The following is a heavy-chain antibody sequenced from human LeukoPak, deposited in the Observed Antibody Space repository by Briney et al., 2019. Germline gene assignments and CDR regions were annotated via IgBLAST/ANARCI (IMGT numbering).Heavy chain of an antibody. V-gene: IGHV3-7*01. D-gene: IGHD6-13*01. Sequence: PGGSLRLSCAASGFTFSSCWMTWVGQAPGKGLEWVANIKQDGSEKYYVDSAKGRFTISRDNAKNSLYLQMSSLRAEDTAVYYCATDLGSSRPNFWGQGTLVAVSS. J-gene: IGHJ4*02. CDR3: ATDLGSSRPNF. CDR2: IKQDGSEK. CDR1: GFTFSSCW.